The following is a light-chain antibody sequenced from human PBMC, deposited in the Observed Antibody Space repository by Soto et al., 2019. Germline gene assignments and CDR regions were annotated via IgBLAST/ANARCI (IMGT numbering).Light chain of an antibody. CDR1: QNINSH. V-gene: IGKV1-39*01. CDR2: SAS. J-gene: IGKJ4*01. Sequence: DIQLTQSPSSLSASVGDRVTIPCRASQNINSHLAWYQQKPGKAPKLLIHSASRLLSGARARFRGTGSGTEINLIIISLRPDALATYYCQHRFATPALTFGGGTRVEIK. CDR3: QHRFATPALT.